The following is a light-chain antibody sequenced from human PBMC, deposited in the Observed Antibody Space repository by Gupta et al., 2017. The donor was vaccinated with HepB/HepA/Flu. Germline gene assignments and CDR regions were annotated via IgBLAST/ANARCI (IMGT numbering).Light chain of an antibody. V-gene: IGKV1-39*01. CDR3: QQTDSIPWT. J-gene: IGKJ1*01. CDR2: IGS. Sequence: TQLTQSPSSLSASVGDRVTITCRASQTIGRYLDWYQQKPGKAPNLLISIGSTLQSGVPSRFSGSGFGTDFTLTITSLQPEDFATYYCQQTDSIPWTFGQGTKVEIK. CDR1: QTIGRY.